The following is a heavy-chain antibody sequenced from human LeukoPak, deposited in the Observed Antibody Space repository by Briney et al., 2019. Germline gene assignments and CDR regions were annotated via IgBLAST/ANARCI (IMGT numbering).Heavy chain of an antibody. J-gene: IGHJ4*02. CDR1: GGSISSGGYS. Sequence: SQTLSLTCAVSGGSISSGGYSWSWIRQPPGKGLEWIGYIYHSGGTYYNPSLKSRVTISVDRSKNQFSLKLSSVTAADTAVYYCARGRVYYDSSGYYWDYFDYWGQGTLVTVSS. CDR2: IYHSGGT. V-gene: IGHV4-30-2*01. CDR3: ARGRVYYDSSGYYWDYFDY. D-gene: IGHD3-22*01.